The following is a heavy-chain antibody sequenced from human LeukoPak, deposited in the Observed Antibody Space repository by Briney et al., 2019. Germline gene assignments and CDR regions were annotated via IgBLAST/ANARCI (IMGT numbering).Heavy chain of an antibody. CDR3: ARDVDTNY. CDR1: GFTFGTFW. Sequence: GGSLRLSCTASGFTFGTFWMTWVRQAPGKGLEWVANIKEDGSEKYYVDSVKGRFTISRDNARKSLSLQMNSLRAEDTAAYYCARDVDTNYWGQGTLVTVSS. D-gene: IGHD5-18*01. CDR2: IKEDGSEK. V-gene: IGHV3-7*03. J-gene: IGHJ4*02.